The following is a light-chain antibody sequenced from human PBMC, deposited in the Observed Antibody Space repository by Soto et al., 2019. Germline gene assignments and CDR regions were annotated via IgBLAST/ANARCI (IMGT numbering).Light chain of an antibody. J-gene: IGKJ1*01. CDR2: GAS. Sequence: VVLTQSPGPLSLSPGERAIISCRAGQPVNNNFLAWYRQQTGQAPRLLIYGASSRATGVQDRFSGSGSGTEFTHTIRRLEPEDFAVYFCLQYGNPARTFGQGTRVQIK. V-gene: IGKV3-20*01. CDR3: LQYGNPART. CDR1: QPVNNNF.